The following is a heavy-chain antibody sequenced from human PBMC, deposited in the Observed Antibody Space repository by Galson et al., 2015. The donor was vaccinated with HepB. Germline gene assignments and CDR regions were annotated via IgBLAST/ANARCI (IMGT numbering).Heavy chain of an antibody. V-gene: IGHV3-33*01. Sequence: SLRLSCAASGFTFSTYGLHWVRQAPGRGLEWVSVIWYEGTNKYYADSVKGRFTISRDNSKNTVYLQLNSLSAEDTAVYYCARESNYAAYYVMDVWGQGTTVTVSS. CDR1: GFTFSTYG. J-gene: IGHJ6*02. D-gene: IGHD2-15*01. CDR3: ARESNYAAYYVMDV. CDR2: IWYEGTNK.